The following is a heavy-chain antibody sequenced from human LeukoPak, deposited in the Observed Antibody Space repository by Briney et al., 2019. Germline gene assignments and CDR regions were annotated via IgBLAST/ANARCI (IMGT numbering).Heavy chain of an antibody. CDR3: ARGSIAARNSPDY. CDR1: GGTFSSYA. V-gene: IGHV1-46*01. Sequence: ASVKVSCKASGGTFSSYAISWVRQAPGQGLEWMGIINPSGGSTSYAQKFQGRVTMTRDTSTSTVYMELSSLRSEDTAVYYCARGSIAARNSPDYWGQGTLVTVSS. J-gene: IGHJ4*02. D-gene: IGHD6-6*01. CDR2: INPSGGST.